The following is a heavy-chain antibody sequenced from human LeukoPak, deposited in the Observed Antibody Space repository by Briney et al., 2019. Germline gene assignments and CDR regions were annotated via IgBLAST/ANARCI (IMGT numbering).Heavy chain of an antibody. CDR2: IWYDGSIK. CDR3: ERAVGADGGMDV. V-gene: IGHV3-33*01. D-gene: IGHD4/OR15-4a*01. CDR1: GITFSSSG. J-gene: IGHJ6*02. Sequence: PGRSLRLSCAASGITFSSSGMHWGRQAPGKGLEWVAVIWYDGSIKYYADSVKGRFTISRDNSKNTLNLQMKSLRAEDTAGYYCERAVGADGGMDVWGQGTTVTVSS.